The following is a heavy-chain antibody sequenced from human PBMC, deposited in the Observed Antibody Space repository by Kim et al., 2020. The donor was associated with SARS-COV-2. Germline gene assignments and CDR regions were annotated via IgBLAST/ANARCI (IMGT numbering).Heavy chain of an antibody. V-gene: IGHV3-15*01. CDR3: TNDRGGYGDN. D-gene: IGHD5-12*01. J-gene: IGHJ4*02. CDR2: IKNKADGATK. Sequence: GGSLRLSCAASGFTVSNAWMSWVRQAPGKRPEWVAHIKNKADGATKDYAVPVRGTFTISNDETSNMLHLQMKSLKTAATAEYYCTNDRGGYGDNWCQGT. CDR1: GFTVSNAW.